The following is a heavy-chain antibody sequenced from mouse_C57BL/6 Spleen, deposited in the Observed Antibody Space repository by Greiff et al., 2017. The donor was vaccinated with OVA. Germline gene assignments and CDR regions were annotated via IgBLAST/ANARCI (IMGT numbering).Heavy chain of an antibody. J-gene: IGHJ2*01. Sequence: VQLQQSGAELVKPGASVKISCKASGYAFSSYWMNWVKQRPGKGLEWIGQFYPGDGDTNYNGTFKGKATLTADKSSSTSYMQLSSLTSEDSAVYFCARAVATVVSHFDYWGQGTTLTVSS. V-gene: IGHV1-80*01. D-gene: IGHD1-1*01. CDR2: FYPGDGDT. CDR1: GYAFSSYW. CDR3: ARAVATVVSHFDY.